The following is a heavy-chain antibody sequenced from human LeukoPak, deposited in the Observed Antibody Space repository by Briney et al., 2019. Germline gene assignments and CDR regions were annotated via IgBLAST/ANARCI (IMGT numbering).Heavy chain of an antibody. CDR2: INWNGGST. Sequence: GGSLRLSCAASGFTFDDYGMSWVRQAPGKGLEWVSGINWNGGSTGYADSVKGRFTISRDNAKNSLYLQMNSLKASDTAMYYCARVDSSSSPSIWGQGTMVTVSS. D-gene: IGHD6-6*01. CDR1: GFTFDDYG. J-gene: IGHJ3*02. CDR3: ARVDSSSSPSI. V-gene: IGHV3-20*04.